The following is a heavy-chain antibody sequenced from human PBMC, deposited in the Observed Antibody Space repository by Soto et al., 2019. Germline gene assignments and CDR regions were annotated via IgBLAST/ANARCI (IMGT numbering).Heavy chain of an antibody. V-gene: IGHV3-30*03. J-gene: IGHJ4*02. D-gene: IGHD4-17*01. CDR1: GCTGSSNY. CDR3: ARDHRWGYHYGDYGDS. Sequence: VVPQRLSYAAAGCTGSSNYMRRVRQAPGKGLEWVAVISYDGSNKYYADSVKGRFTISRDNAKNSLYLHMNGLRAEDTAFYYCARDHRWGYHYGDYGDSWGQGTPVTVSS. CDR2: ISYDGSNK.